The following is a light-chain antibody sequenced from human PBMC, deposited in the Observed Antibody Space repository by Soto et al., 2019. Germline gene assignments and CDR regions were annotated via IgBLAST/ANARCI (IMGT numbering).Light chain of an antibody. CDR3: CSYAGSYTWG. J-gene: IGLJ3*02. CDR1: SSDVGGYNY. Sequence: QSALTQPRSVSGSPGQSVTISCTGTSSDVGGYNYVSWYQQHPGKAPKLMIYDVSKRPSGVPDRFSGSKSGNTASLTISGLQAEDEADYYCCSYAGSYTWGFGGGTK. V-gene: IGLV2-11*01. CDR2: DVS.